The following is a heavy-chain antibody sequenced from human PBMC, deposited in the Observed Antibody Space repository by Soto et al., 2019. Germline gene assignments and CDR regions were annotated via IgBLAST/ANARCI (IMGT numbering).Heavy chain of an antibody. V-gene: IGHV3-48*01. D-gene: IGHD3-16*01. J-gene: IGHJ1*01. Sequence: GGSLRLSCAASGFTFSSYSMNWVRQAPGKGLEWVSYISSSSSTIYYADSVKGRFTISRDNAKNSLYLQMNSLRAEDTAVYYCAREGGLMITPGDFQHWGQGTLVTVSS. CDR1: GFTFSSYS. CDR2: ISSSSSTI. CDR3: AREGGLMITPGDFQH.